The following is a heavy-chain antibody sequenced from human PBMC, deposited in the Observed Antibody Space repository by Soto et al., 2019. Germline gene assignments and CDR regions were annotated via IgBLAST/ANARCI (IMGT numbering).Heavy chain of an antibody. V-gene: IGHV3-11*06. CDR2: ISSSSSYT. D-gene: IGHD3-22*01. Sequence: QVQLVESGGGLVKPGGSLRLSCAASGFTFSDYYMSWIRQAPGKGLEWVSYISSSSSYTNYADSVKGRFTISRDNAKNSLYLQMNSLRAEDTAVYYCARVGDYYDSSGYYYPYYFDYLGQGTLVTVSS. CDR3: ARVGDYYDSSGYYYPYYFDY. CDR1: GFTFSDYY. J-gene: IGHJ4*02.